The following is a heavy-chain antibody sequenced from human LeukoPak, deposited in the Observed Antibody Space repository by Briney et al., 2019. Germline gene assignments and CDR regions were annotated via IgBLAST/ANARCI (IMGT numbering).Heavy chain of an antibody. CDR2: IKSDGSST. CDR1: GFTFSGYW. D-gene: IGHD2-21*02. CDR3: ARTFATAHIDY. V-gene: IGHV3-74*01. Sequence: GGSLRLSCAASGFTFSGYWMHWVRQAPGKGLVWVSRIKSDGSSTTYADSVKGRFTISRDNAKNTLYLEMNSLRAEDTAVYYCARTFATAHIDYWGQGTLVTVSS. J-gene: IGHJ4*02.